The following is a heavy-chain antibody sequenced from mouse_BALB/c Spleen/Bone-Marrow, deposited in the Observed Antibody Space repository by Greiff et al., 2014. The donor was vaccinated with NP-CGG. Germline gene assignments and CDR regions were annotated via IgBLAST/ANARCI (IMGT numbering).Heavy chain of an antibody. V-gene: IGHV14-3*02. Sequence: EVKLMESGAELVKPGASVKLSCTASGLNIKDTYMHWVKQRPEQGLEWIGRIDPANGNTKYDPKFQGKATITADTSSNTAYLQLSSLTSEDTAVYYCANYDYGWYFDVWGAGTTVTVSS. CDR3: ANYDYGWYFDV. CDR1: GLNIKDTY. D-gene: IGHD2-4*01. CDR2: IDPANGNT. J-gene: IGHJ1*01.